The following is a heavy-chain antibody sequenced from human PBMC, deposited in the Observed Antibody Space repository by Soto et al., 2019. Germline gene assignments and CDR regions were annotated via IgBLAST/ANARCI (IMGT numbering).Heavy chain of an antibody. Sequence: QVQLVRSGAEVKKPGSSVKVSCKASGGTFSSYASSWVRQAPGQGLEWMGGIIPIFGTANYAQKFQGRVTITADESTSTAYMELSSLRSEDTAVYYCASHSYGYFPHYYHGMDVWGQGTTVTVSS. CDR3: ASHSYGYFPHYYHGMDV. CDR1: GGTFSSYA. J-gene: IGHJ6*02. V-gene: IGHV1-69*12. D-gene: IGHD5-18*01. CDR2: IIPIFGTA.